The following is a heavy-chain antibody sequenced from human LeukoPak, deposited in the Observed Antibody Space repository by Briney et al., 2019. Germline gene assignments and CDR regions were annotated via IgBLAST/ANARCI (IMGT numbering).Heavy chain of an antibody. CDR3: AKVAGHQHGYPISRGDY. CDR2: ISGSGGST. D-gene: IGHD5-24*01. V-gene: IGHV3-23*01. J-gene: IGHJ4*02. Sequence: GGSLRLSCAASGFTFSCYAMSWVRQAPGKGLEWVSAISGSGGSTYYADSVKGRFTISRDNSKNTLYLQMNSLRAEDTAVYYCAKVAGHQHGYPISRGDYWGQGTLVTVSS. CDR1: GFTFSCYA.